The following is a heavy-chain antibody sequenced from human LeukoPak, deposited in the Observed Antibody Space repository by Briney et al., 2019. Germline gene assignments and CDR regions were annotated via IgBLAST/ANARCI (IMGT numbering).Heavy chain of an antibody. CDR3: ATIVSDSSGWYHFDH. Sequence: GGSLRLSCAASGFTVSSKYMAWVHQAPGKGLEWVSFINSGGTTNYADSVKGRFTISRDYSKNTLNLQMSSLRVEDTAVYYCATIVSDSSGWYHFDHWGQGALVTVSS. CDR2: INSGGTT. J-gene: IGHJ4*02. D-gene: IGHD6-19*01. CDR1: GFTVSSKY. V-gene: IGHV3-66*01.